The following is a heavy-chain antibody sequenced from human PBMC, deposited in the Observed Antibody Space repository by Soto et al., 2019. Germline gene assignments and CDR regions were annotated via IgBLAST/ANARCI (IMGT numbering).Heavy chain of an antibody. CDR2: ISSSGPTM. V-gene: IGHV3-11*01. J-gene: IGHJ1*01. CDR1: GFTFSDYY. Sequence: GGSLRLSCAASGFTFSDYYMSWIRQAPGKGLEWVSYISSSGPTMYYADSVKGRFTISRDNAKTSLYLQMNSLSAEDTAVYYCAIAHGGEYFQHWGQGTLVTVSS. CDR3: AIAHGGEYFQH. D-gene: IGHD3-10*01.